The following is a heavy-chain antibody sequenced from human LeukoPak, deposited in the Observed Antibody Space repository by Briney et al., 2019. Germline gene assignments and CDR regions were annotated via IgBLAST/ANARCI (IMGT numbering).Heavy chain of an antibody. CDR3: ARDPGYSSSRGDY. CDR1: GYTFTDYF. Sequence: ASVKVSCKASGYTFTDYFMHWVRQAPGQGLEWMGWINPNSGGTHYAQKFQGRVTMTRDTSISTAYMELSRLRSDDTAVYYCARDPGYSSSRGDYWGQGTLVTVSS. CDR2: INPNSGGT. J-gene: IGHJ4*02. V-gene: IGHV1-2*02. D-gene: IGHD5-18*01.